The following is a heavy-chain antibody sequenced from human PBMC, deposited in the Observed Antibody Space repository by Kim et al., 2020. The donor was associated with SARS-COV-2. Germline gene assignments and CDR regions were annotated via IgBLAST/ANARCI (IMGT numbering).Heavy chain of an antibody. V-gene: IGHV3-74*03. J-gene: IGHJ4*02. D-gene: IGHD5-18*01. CDR3: AREVDTPLVYFFDY. Sequence: YADSMKGRFTISRDNAKNTVYLQMNSLRAEDTAVYYCAREVDTPLVYFFDYWGQGTLVTVFS.